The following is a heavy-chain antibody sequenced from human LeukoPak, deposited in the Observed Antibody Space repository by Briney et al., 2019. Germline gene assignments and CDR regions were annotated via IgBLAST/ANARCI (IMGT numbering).Heavy chain of an antibody. D-gene: IGHD2-2*02. J-gene: IGHJ4*02. CDR1: GFTFSSYS. CDR2: ISSSSSTI. CDR3: ARDGGYCSSTSCYTGWVPFDY. V-gene: IGHV3-48*01. Sequence: PGGSLRLSCAASGFTFSSYSMNWVRQAPGKGLEWVSYISSSSSTIYYADSVKGRFTISSDNAKNSLCLQMNSLRAEDTAVYYCARDGGYCSSTSCYTGWVPFDYWGQGTLVTVSS.